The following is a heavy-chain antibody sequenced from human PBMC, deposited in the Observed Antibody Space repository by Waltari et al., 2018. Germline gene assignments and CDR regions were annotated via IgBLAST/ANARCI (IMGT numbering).Heavy chain of an antibody. CDR1: GFPLGNFL. D-gene: IGHD3-3*01. V-gene: IGHV3-74*01. CDR2: RDGGGTRT. Sequence: EVQMVESGGGLVQPGGSLRLACEASGFPLGNFLVEVVRQGPGQGVMYVSGRDGGGTRTRYADSVRGRFTISRDNAKNAVYLQMASLRDEDTALYYCARDWRNLGMDVWGQGTTVTVSS. J-gene: IGHJ6*02. CDR3: ARDWRNLGMDV.